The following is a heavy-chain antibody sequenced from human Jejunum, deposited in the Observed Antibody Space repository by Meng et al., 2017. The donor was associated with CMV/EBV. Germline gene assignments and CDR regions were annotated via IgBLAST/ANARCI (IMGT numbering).Heavy chain of an antibody. CDR1: GLTFKTYW. Sequence: SCVASGLTFKTYWMHWSPLAQGKEPLWISHISADGTKIKYADSVKGRFTVSRDNAKNSLYLQMNSLRAEDTALYYCVRGGGAFDMWGQGTTVTVSS. D-gene: IGHD3-10*01. CDR2: ISADGTKI. V-gene: IGHV3-74*03. CDR3: VRGGGAFDM. J-gene: IGHJ3*02.